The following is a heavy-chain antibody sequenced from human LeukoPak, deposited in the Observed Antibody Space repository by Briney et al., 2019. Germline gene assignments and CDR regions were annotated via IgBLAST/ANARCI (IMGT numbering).Heavy chain of an antibody. CDR1: GFTFSSYA. J-gene: IGHJ3*02. CDR3: ARSGYCSGGSCYPHGAFDI. CDR2: ISSNGGST. D-gene: IGHD2-15*01. V-gene: IGHV3-64*01. Sequence: PGGSLRLSCAASGFTFSSYAMHWVRQAPGKGLEYVSAISSNGGSTYYANSVKGRFTISRDNSKNTLYLQMGSLRAEDMAVYYCARSGYCSGGSCYPHGAFDIWGQGTMVTVSS.